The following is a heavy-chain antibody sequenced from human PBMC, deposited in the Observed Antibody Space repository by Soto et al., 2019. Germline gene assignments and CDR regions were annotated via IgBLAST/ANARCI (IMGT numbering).Heavy chain of an antibody. CDR3: ARDLGGDIVVVTAIHRPYWFDP. D-gene: IGHD2-2*01. J-gene: IGHJ5*02. CDR2: IYYSGST. Sequence: PSETLSLTCTVSGGSVSSGSYYWSWIRQPPGKGLEWIGYIYYSGSTNYNPSLKSRVTISVDTSKNQFSLKLSSVTAADTAVYYCARDLGGDIVVVTAIHRPYWFDPWGQGTLVTVSS. V-gene: IGHV4-61*01. CDR1: GGSVSSGSYY.